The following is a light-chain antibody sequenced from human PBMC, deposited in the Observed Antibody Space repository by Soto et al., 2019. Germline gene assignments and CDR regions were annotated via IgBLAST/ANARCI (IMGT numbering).Light chain of an antibody. CDR3: QQYGSSPRET. V-gene: IGKV3-20*01. CDR2: GAS. Sequence: EIVLTQSPGTLSLSPGERATLSCRASQSVSSSYLAWYQQKPGQAPRLLIYGASSRATGIPDRFSGSGSGTDFTLIISRLEPEDFAVYYCQQYGSSPRETFGQGTKVEIK. CDR1: QSVSSSY. J-gene: IGKJ1*01.